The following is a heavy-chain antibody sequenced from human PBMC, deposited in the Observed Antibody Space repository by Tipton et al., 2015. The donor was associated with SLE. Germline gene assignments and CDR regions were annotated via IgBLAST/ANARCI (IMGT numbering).Heavy chain of an antibody. CDR3: ARGPDSRGWHGNWFDP. J-gene: IGHJ5*02. V-gene: IGHV4-59*01. CDR1: GGSITSYY. Sequence: TLSLTCIVSGGSITSYYWTWIRQSPGKGLEWIGHFDYGGSTNNNPSLKSRVSILADTSKNQFSLKLTSVTTADTAVYFCARGPDSRGWHGNWFDPWGQGTLVIVSS. D-gene: IGHD6-19*01. CDR2: FDYGGST.